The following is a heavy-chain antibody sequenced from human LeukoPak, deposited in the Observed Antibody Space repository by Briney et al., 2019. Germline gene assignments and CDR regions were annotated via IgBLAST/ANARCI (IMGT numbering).Heavy chain of an antibody. Sequence: SQTLSLTCAVSGGSISSGGYSWSWIRQPPGKGLEWIGYIYHSGSTYYNPSLKSRVTISVDRSKNQFSLKLSSVTAADTAVYYCARGGSGGWYGDHDAFDIWGQGTMVTVSS. CDR2: IYHSGST. D-gene: IGHD6-19*01. V-gene: IGHV4-30-2*01. J-gene: IGHJ3*02. CDR3: ARGGSGGWYGDHDAFDI. CDR1: GGSISSGGYS.